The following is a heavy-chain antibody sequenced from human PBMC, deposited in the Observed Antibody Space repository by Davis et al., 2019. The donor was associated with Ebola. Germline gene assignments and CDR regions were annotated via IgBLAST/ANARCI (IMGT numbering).Heavy chain of an antibody. Sequence: GGSLRLSCAASGFTFSSYSMNWVRQAPGKGLEWVSSISSSSSYIYYADSVKGRFTISRDNAKNSLYLQMNSLRAEDTAVYYCVKDTDSGTYFRLDSWGQGTLVTVSS. CDR2: ISSSSSYI. J-gene: IGHJ4*02. V-gene: IGHV3-21*01. CDR1: GFTFSSYS. D-gene: IGHD1-26*01. CDR3: VKDTDSGTYFRLDS.